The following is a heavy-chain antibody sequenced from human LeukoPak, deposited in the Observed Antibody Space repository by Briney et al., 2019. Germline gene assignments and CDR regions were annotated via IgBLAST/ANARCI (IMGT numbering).Heavy chain of an antibody. Sequence: GGSLRLSCAASGFTFSSYAMHWVRQAPGKGLEWVAVISYDGSNKYYADSVKGRFTISRDNSKNTLYLQMNSLRAEDTAVYYCARDARNYYGSGSYYPGNWWGQGTLVTVSS. D-gene: IGHD3-10*01. J-gene: IGHJ4*02. V-gene: IGHV3-30-3*01. CDR1: GFTFSSYA. CDR3: ARDARNYYGSGSYYPGNW. CDR2: ISYDGSNK.